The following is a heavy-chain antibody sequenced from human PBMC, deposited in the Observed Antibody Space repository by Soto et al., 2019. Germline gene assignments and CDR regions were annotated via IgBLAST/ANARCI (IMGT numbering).Heavy chain of an antibody. J-gene: IGHJ4*02. CDR2: IWPGDSDT. D-gene: IGHD6-19*01. Sequence: PGESLKISCKGSGYSFTSYWIGWVRQMPGKGLEWMGIIWPGDSDTRYNPSFQGQVSISADRSITTAYLQWSSLKASDTAIYYCARHLGRLRSGWLSIDYWGQGTLVTVSS. CDR3: ARHLGRLRSGWLSIDY. CDR1: GYSFTSYW. V-gene: IGHV5-51*01.